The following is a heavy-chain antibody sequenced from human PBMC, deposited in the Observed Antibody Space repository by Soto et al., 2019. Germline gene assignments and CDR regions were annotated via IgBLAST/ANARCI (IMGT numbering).Heavy chain of an antibody. Sequence: ASVKVSCKASGSTFTVYYMDWVRQAPGQGLEWMGWINPNNGGTHYAEKFQGRVTMTRDSSISTVYMELSSLTPDDTAVYYCARTLIIAYVMDVWG. V-gene: IGHV1-2*02. D-gene: IGHD2-21*01. CDR2: INPNNGGT. CDR1: GSTFTVYY. J-gene: IGHJ6*02. CDR3: ARTLIIAYVMDV.